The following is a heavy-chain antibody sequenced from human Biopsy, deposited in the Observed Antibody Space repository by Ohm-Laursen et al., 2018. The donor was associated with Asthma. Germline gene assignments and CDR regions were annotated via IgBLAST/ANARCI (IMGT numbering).Heavy chain of an antibody. CDR2: ITGSGGGT. CDR1: GFTFSNFA. Sequence: GSLRLSCTASGFTFSNFAMTWVRQAPGKGLEWVSSITGSGGGTYYADSVKGRFTISRDYSKNTLYLQMHSLRAEDTAVYYCARGDSSNWSHYYFDYWGQGTLVTVSS. J-gene: IGHJ4*02. V-gene: IGHV3-23*01. CDR3: ARGDSSNWSHYYFDY. D-gene: IGHD3-22*01.